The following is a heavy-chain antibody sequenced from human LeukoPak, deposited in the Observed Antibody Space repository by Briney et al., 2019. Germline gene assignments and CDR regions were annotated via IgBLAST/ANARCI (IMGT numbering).Heavy chain of an antibody. D-gene: IGHD2-2*01. CDR3: ATEKWHNTRWYLRGRWFDP. J-gene: IGHJ5*02. CDR2: FDPEKGET. V-gene: IGHV1-24*01. CDR1: GYNLSELS. Sequence: GASVKVSCKVSGYNLSELSIHWVRQAPGKGLEWMGGFDPEKGETIYSQKFQGRVTMTEDTSTDTAYLDLTSLTSEDAAVYYCATEKWHNTRWYLRGRWFDPWGQGTLVTVSS.